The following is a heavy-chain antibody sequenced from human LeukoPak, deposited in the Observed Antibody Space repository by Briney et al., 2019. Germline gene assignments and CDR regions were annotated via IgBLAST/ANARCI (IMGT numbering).Heavy chain of an antibody. CDR1: GYTFTVYY. Sequence: ASVKVSCKASGYTFTVYYMHWVRQAPGQGLEWMGWINPNSGGTNYAQKFQGRVTMTRDTSISTAYMELSRLRSDDTAVYYCAREGIAVAVVGSSRGVDAFDIWGQGTMVTVSS. V-gene: IGHV1-2*02. D-gene: IGHD6-19*01. J-gene: IGHJ3*02. CDR3: AREGIAVAVVGSSRGVDAFDI. CDR2: INPNSGGT.